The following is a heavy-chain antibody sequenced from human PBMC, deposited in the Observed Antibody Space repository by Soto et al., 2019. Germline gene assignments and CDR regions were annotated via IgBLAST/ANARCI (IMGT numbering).Heavy chain of an antibody. CDR2: IDPSDSYT. CDR1: GYSFTSYW. D-gene: IGHD5-12*01. Sequence: PGESLKISCKGSGYSFTSYWISWVRQMPGKGLEWMGRIDPSDSYTNYSPSFQGHVTISADKSISTAYLQWSSLKASDTAMYYCARLGGGYSADTVSGGMDVWGQGTTVTVSS. CDR3: ARLGGGYSADTVSGGMDV. J-gene: IGHJ6*02. V-gene: IGHV5-10-1*01.